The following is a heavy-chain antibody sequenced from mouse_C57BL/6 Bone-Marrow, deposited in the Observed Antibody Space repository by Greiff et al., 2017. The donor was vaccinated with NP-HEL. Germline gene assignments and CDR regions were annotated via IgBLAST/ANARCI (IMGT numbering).Heavy chain of an antibody. V-gene: IGHV14-4*01. CDR3: TTEDGYYVAWFAY. CDR2: IDPENGDT. Sequence: EVQLQQSGAELVRPGATVKLSCTASGFNIKDDYMHCVKQRPEQGLEWIGWIDPENGDTEYASKFQGKATITADTSSNTAYLQLSSLTSEDTAVYYCTTEDGYYVAWFAYWGQGTLVTVSA. CDR1: GFNIKDDY. D-gene: IGHD2-3*01. J-gene: IGHJ3*01.